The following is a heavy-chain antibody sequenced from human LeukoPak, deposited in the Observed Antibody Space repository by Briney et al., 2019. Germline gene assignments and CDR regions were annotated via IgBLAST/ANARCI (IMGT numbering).Heavy chain of an antibody. V-gene: IGHV3-21*01. CDR2: ISSRSNFI. Sequence: GGSLRLSCAASGFTFSSYTMNWVRQAPGKGLEWVSSISSRSNFIYYADSLKGRFTISRDNAKNSLYLQMNSLRAEDTAVYYCARDPTSSSLPMHYFDYWGQGTLVTVSS. CDR3: ARDPTSSSLPMHYFDY. CDR1: GFTFSSYT. J-gene: IGHJ4*02. D-gene: IGHD6-6*01.